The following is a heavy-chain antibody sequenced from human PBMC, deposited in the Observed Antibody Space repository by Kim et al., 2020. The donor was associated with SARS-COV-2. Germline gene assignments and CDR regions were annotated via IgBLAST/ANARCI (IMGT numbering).Heavy chain of an antibody. CDR3: ARMYDYAPY. CDR2: MHYSGNT. Sequence: SETLSLTCSVSGSSMNENYWSWIRQSPGKGLEWIGHMHYSGNTNYNPSLKSRVTMSLDTSRNQFSLKLRSVTAADTAVYYCARMYDYAPYWGQGALVNVS. V-gene: IGHV4-59*13. D-gene: IGHD2-2*01. CDR1: GSSMNENY. J-gene: IGHJ4*02.